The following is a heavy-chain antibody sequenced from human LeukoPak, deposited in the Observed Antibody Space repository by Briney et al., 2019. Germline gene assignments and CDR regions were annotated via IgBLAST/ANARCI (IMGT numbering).Heavy chain of an antibody. CDR3: ARGPANYYDSSGYATGFDY. Sequence: GGSLRLSCAASGFTFSSYGMHWVRQAPGKGLEWVAFIRYDGSNKYYADSVKGRFTISRDNSKNTLYLQMNSLRAEDTAVYYCARGPANYYDSSGYATGFDYWGQGTLVTVSS. CDR2: IRYDGSNK. J-gene: IGHJ4*02. V-gene: IGHV3-30*02. CDR1: GFTFSSYG. D-gene: IGHD3-22*01.